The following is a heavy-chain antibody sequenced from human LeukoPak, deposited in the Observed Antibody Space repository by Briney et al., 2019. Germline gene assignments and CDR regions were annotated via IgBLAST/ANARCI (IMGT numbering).Heavy chain of an antibody. Sequence: TGGSLRLSCAASGFTFSSYGMHWVRQAPDKGLEWVAVISYDGSNKYYADSVKGRFTISRDNSKNTLYLQMNSLRAEDTAVYYCARDRVGATDYFDYWGQGTLVTVSS. CDR1: GFTFSSYG. CDR3: ARDRVGATDYFDY. D-gene: IGHD1-26*01. V-gene: IGHV3-30*03. J-gene: IGHJ4*02. CDR2: ISYDGSNK.